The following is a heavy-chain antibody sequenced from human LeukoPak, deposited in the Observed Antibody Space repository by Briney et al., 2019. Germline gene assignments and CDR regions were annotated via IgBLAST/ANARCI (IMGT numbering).Heavy chain of an antibody. D-gene: IGHD1-26*01. Sequence: KRSGPTLVNPTQTLTLTCTFCWFSLRTGGVGVAWIRQPPGRALECLALIYWDDDKRYSPSLKSRLTITKDTSKNQVVLTMTNLDPVDTATYYCAHWESGYFDYWGQGTLVTVSS. CDR3: AHWESGYFDY. CDR1: WFSLRTGGVG. CDR2: IYWDDDK. J-gene: IGHJ4*03. V-gene: IGHV2-5*02.